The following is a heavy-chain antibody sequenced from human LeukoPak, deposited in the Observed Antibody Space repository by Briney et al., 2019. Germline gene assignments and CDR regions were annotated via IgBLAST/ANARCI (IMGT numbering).Heavy chain of an antibody. Sequence: GASVKVSCKASGYTFTGYYMHWVRQAPGQGLEWMGWINPNSGGTNYAQKFQGRVTMTRDTSISTAYMELSRLRSDDTAVYYCASSKSDYSYGYSVRWFDPWGQGTLVTVSS. CDR3: ASSKSDYSYGYSVRWFDP. CDR2: INPNSGGT. D-gene: IGHD5-18*01. J-gene: IGHJ5*02. CDR1: GYTFTGYY. V-gene: IGHV1-2*02.